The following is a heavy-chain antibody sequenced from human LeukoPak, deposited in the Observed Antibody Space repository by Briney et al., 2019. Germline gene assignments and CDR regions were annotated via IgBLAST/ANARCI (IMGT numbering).Heavy chain of an antibody. J-gene: IGHJ5*02. CDR3: ARVTTVTTSPWSWGPKKIGQEVNWFDP. CDR2: IRNDNGNR. CDR1: GYTFTDYG. D-gene: IGHD4-17*01. Sequence: GASVKVSCKTSGYTFTDYGITWVRRAPGQGLEWMGWIRNDNGNREYAQKVQGRVSMTRDTSTSTAYMELRSLISDDTAVYYCARVTTVTTSPWSWGPKKIGQEVNWFDPWGQGTLVTVSS. V-gene: IGHV1-18*01.